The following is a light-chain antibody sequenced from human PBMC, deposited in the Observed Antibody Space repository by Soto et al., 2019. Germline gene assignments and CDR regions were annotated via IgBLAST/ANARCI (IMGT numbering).Light chain of an antibody. V-gene: IGLV2-14*01. J-gene: IGLJ1*01. CDR1: SSDVGGYNY. CDR3: SSFTNTITRYA. CDR2: EVS. Sequence: QSVLTQPASVSGSPGQSITISCTGTSSDVGGYNYVSWFQHHPGKAPKLIIYEVSYRPSGVSNRFSGSKSGDTASLTISGLQAEDEADYYRSSFTNTITRYAFGTGTKVTVL.